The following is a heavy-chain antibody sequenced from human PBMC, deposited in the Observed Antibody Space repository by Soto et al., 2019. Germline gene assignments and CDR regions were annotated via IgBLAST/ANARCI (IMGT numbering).Heavy chain of an antibody. Sequence: GGSLRLSCAASGFTFSDYYMSWIRQAPGKGLEWVSYISSSGSTIYYADSVKGRFTISRDNAKNSLYLQMNSLRAEDTAVYYCARVTGYQLWCGAFDYMDVWGKGTTVTVSS. CDR3: ARVTGYQLWCGAFDYMDV. CDR2: ISSSGSTI. V-gene: IGHV3-11*01. CDR1: GFTFSDYY. D-gene: IGHD3-10*01. J-gene: IGHJ6*03.